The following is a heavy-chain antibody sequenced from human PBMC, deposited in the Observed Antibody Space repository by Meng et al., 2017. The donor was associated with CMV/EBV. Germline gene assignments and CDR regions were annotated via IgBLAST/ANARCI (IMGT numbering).Heavy chain of an antibody. D-gene: IGHD3-3*01. CDR2: INPNSGGT. CDR1: GYTFTGYY. J-gene: IGHJ4*02. Sequence: ASVKVSCKASGYTFTGYYMHWVRQAPGQGLEWMGWINPNSGGTNYAQKFQGRVTMTRDTSISTAYMELSRLRSDDTAVYYCARDFYDFGSGYYASYWGQGTLVTVSS. V-gene: IGHV1-2*02. CDR3: ARDFYDFGSGYYASY.